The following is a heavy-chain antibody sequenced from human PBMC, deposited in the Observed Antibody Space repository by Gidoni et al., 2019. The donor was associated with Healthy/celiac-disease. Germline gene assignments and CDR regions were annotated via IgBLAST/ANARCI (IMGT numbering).Heavy chain of an antibody. Sequence: EVQLVESGGGLVKPGGSLRLSCAASGFTFSSHSMNWVRQAPGKGLECVSAISSSSSYIYYADSVKGRFTISRDNAKNSLYLQMNSLRAEDTAVYYCARDARQDYYDSSGYYRFDYWGQGTLVTVSS. D-gene: IGHD3-22*01. CDR2: ISSSSSYI. CDR1: GFTFSSHS. J-gene: IGHJ4*02. CDR3: ARDARQDYYDSSGYYRFDY. V-gene: IGHV3-21*01.